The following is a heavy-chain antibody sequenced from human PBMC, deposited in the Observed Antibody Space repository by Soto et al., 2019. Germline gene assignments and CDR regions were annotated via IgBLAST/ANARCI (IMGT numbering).Heavy chain of an antibody. CDR1: GYTFTSYG. Sequence: EASVKVSCKASGYTFTSYGISWVRQAPGQGLEWMGWISAYNGNTNYAQKLQGRVTMTTDTSTSTAYMELRSLRSDDTALYYCARDYFVSSGYQGSFDYWGQGTLVTVSS. D-gene: IGHD3-22*01. CDR3: ARDYFVSSGYQGSFDY. V-gene: IGHV1-18*01. CDR2: ISAYNGNT. J-gene: IGHJ4*02.